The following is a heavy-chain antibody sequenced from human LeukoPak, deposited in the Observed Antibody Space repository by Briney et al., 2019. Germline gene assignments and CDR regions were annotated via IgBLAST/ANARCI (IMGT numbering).Heavy chain of an antibody. Sequence: ASVKVSCKASGYTFTSYAMHWVRQAPGQRLEWMGWSNAGNGNTKYSQEFQGRVTITADKSTSTAYMELSSLRSEDTAVYYCARLRSYYDSSGYYYLDYWGQGTLVTVSS. CDR3: ARLRSYYDSSGYYYLDY. J-gene: IGHJ4*02. D-gene: IGHD3-22*01. V-gene: IGHV1-3*02. CDR2: SNAGNGNT. CDR1: GYTFTSYA.